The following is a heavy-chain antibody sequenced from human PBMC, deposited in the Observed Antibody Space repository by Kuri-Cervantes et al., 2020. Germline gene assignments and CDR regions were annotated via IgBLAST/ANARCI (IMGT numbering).Heavy chain of an antibody. CDR3: AKDLSAFGIAAVFDY. CDR2: ISSSSSYI. J-gene: IGHJ4*02. V-gene: IGHV3-21*01. D-gene: IGHD6-13*01. Sequence: GESLKISCAASGFTFSSYSMNWVRQAPGKGLEWVSSISSSSSYIYYADSLKGRFTISRDNAKNSLYLQMNSLRAEDTAVYYCAKDLSAFGIAAVFDYWGQGTLVTVSS. CDR1: GFTFSSYS.